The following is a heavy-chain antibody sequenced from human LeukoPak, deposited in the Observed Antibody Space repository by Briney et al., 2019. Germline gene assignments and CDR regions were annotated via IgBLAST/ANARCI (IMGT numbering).Heavy chain of an antibody. CDR1: GFTVSTDH. Sequence: GGSLRLSCAASGFTVSTDHMGWVRQAPGKGLEWVAVSYSSGSTHYAESVKGRFTISRDNSQNTLSLQMNSLRAEDTAVYYCARVWELSFDYWGQGSLVTVSS. CDR2: SYSSGST. D-gene: IGHD1-26*01. CDR3: ARVWELSFDY. V-gene: IGHV3-53*01. J-gene: IGHJ4*02.